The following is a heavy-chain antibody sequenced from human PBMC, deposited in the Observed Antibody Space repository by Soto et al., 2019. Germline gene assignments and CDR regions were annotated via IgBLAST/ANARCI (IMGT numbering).Heavy chain of an antibody. CDR1: GGSFSGYY. J-gene: IGHJ4*02. CDR2: INHSGST. V-gene: IGHV4-34*01. CDR3: ARDKITGLVDY. D-gene: IGHD2-8*02. Sequence: QVQLQQWGAGLLKPSETLSLTCAVYGGSFSGYYWTWIRQPPGTGLEWIGEINHSGSTNYNPSLKSRVTISVDTSKNQFSLKLTSVTGADTAVYYCARDKITGLVDYWGQGTLVTVSS.